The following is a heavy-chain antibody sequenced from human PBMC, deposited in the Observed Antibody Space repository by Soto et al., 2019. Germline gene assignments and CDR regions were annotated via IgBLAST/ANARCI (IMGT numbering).Heavy chain of an antibody. D-gene: IGHD5-12*01. J-gene: IGHJ6*02. Sequence: SVKVSCKASGFSFTSSAVQWVRQARGQRLEWIGWLVVGSGNTNYAQEFQERVTITRDMSTSTAYMELSSLRSEDTAVYYCAAGVVATMDYYYYYGMDVWAQGTTVTVSS. V-gene: IGHV1-58*01. CDR1: GFSFTSSA. CDR3: AAGVVATMDYYYYYGMDV. CDR2: LVVGSGNT.